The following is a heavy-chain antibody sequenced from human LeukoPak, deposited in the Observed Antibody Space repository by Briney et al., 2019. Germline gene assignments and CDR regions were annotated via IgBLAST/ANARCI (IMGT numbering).Heavy chain of an antibody. V-gene: IGHV1-8*01. CDR3: ARARYYGSGSYFDYYYYYMDV. CDR1: GYTFTTYD. D-gene: IGHD3-10*01. J-gene: IGHJ6*03. CDR2: MNPNSGNT. Sequence: ASVKVSCKASGYTFTTYDINWVRQATGQGLEWMGWMNPNSGNTGYAQKFQGRVSMTRDTSISTAYMELSRLRSDDTAVYYCARARYYGSGSYFDYYYYYMDVWGKGTTVTISS.